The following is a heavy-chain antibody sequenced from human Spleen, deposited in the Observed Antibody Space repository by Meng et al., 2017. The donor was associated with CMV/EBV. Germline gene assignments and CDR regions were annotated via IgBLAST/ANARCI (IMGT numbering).Heavy chain of an antibody. J-gene: IGHJ4*02. Sequence: GCSSSGGYYWRSIRQHPGKGLEWIGYIYYSGSTYYNPSLKSRVTISVDTSKNQFSLKLSSVTAADTAVYYCARGIVVVPAALYYFDYWGQGTLVTVSS. V-gene: IGHV4-31*02. CDR3: ARGIVVVPAALYYFDY. CDR2: IYYSGST. CDR1: GCSSSGGYY. D-gene: IGHD2-2*01.